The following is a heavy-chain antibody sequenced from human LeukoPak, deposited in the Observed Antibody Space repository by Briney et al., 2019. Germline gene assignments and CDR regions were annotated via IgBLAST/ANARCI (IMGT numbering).Heavy chain of an antibody. CDR3: AADIPGWGDY. Sequence: ASVKVSCKASGCTFTGYYMHWVRQAPGQGLEWMGWINPNSGGTNYAQKFQERVTITRDMSTSTAYMELSSLRSEDTAVYYCAADIPGWGDYWGQGTLVTVSS. J-gene: IGHJ4*02. CDR2: INPNSGGT. V-gene: IGHV1-2*02. CDR1: GCTFTGYY. D-gene: IGHD3-16*01.